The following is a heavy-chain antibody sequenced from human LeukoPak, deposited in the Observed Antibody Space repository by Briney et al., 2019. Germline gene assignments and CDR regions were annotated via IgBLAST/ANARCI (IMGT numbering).Heavy chain of an antibody. J-gene: IGHJ4*02. V-gene: IGHV4-59*12. D-gene: IGHD3-10*01. CDR1: GGSITSYF. CDR3: ARVWDGSGSSLDY. CDR2: IYHSGST. Sequence: SETLSLTCTVSGGSITSYFWSWIRQPPGKGLEWLGYIYHSGSTNYNPSVKSRVTISVDTSKNQFSLKLTSVTAADTAVYYCARVWDGSGSSLDYWGQGALVTVSS.